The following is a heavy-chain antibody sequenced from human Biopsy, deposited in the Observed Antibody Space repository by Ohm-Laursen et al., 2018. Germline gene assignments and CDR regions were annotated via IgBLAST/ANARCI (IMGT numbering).Heavy chain of an antibody. CDR1: GGSLSSYY. D-gene: IGHD3-22*01. V-gene: IGHV4-4*07. J-gene: IGHJ2*01. Sequence: SETLSLTCTVSGGSLSSYYWSWIRQPAGKGLEWIGRIYSSGSTNYNPSLKSRVTLSVDTSKNHFSLRLRSVTPADTAIYYCARDRGYYSDRTVPGYFDLWGRGTLVTVSS. CDR2: IYSSGST. CDR3: ARDRGYYSDRTVPGYFDL.